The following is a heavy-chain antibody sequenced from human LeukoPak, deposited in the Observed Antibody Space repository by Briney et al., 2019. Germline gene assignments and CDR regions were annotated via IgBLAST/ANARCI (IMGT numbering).Heavy chain of an antibody. CDR1: GGSISGTYS. Sequence: PSETLSLTCTVSGGSISGTYSWSWIRQPPGKGLEWIGYIYYTGTTDSNPSLKSRVTISLDTSKNQFSLNLSSVTAADTAVYYCARDRLSDYSSLGFDYWGQGTLVTVSS. D-gene: IGHD4-17*01. J-gene: IGHJ4*02. V-gene: IGHV4-59*12. CDR3: ARDRLSDYSSLGFDY. CDR2: IYYTGTT.